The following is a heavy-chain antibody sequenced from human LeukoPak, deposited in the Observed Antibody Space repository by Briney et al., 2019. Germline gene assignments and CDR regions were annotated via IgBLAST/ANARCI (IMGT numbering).Heavy chain of an antibody. J-gene: IGHJ4*02. V-gene: IGHV4-4*07. D-gene: IGHD2-8*01. CDR1: GGSISSYY. CDR2: IYTSGST. CDR3: ATEDCTNGVCYSDY. Sequence: SVTLSLTCTVSGGSISSYYWSWIRQPAGKGLEWIGRIYTSGSTNYNPSLKSRVTMSVDTSKNQFSLKLSSVTAADTAVYYCATEDCTNGVCYSDYWGQGTLVTVSS.